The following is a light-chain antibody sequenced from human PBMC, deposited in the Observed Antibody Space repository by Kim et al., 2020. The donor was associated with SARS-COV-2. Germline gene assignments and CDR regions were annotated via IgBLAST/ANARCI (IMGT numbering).Light chain of an antibody. V-gene: IGKV1-5*03. CDR2: QAS. CDR3: QHYIRFPYA. J-gene: IGKJ2*01. Sequence: ASVGASVTSTCRPSQIIDTFLAWYQQKPGRAPNLLIYQASNLQIGVPSMFSGSGSGAEFTLAISSLQPDDFATYYCQHYIRFPYAFGQGTKVDIK. CDR1: QIIDTF.